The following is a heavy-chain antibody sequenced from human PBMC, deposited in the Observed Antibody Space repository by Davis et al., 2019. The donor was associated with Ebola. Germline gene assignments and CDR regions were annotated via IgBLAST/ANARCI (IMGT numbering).Heavy chain of an antibody. V-gene: IGHV3-23*01. CDR1: GFTFSSYA. Sequence: GESLKISCAASGFTFSSYAMSWVRQAPGKGLEWVSGISTGGGVTIYADSVKGRFTISRDNSKNTLYLQMNSLRPEDTAVYYCVKTRSNWWNDALEIWGRGTMVIVSS. CDR3: VKTRSNWWNDALEI. CDR2: ISTGGGVT. J-gene: IGHJ3*02. D-gene: IGHD2-8*02.